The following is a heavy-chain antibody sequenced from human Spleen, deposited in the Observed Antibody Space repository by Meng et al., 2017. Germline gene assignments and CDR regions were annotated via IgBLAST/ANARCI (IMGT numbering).Heavy chain of an antibody. J-gene: IGHJ5*01. CDR2: ISNSGSHK. Sequence: GGSLRLSCAASGFILSNAWMSWVRQAPGKGLEWVSYISNSGSHKYYADSVKGRFTISRDNTKNSLYLQMNSLRAEDTAFYYCAREGAITSSGPADSWGQGTLVTVSS. V-gene: IGHV3-11*04. CDR1: GFILSNAW. D-gene: IGHD1-14*01. CDR3: AREGAITSSGPADS.